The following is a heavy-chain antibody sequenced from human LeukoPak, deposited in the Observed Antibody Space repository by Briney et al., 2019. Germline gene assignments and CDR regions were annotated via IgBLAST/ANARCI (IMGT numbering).Heavy chain of an antibody. Sequence: ASVKVSCKASGYDFTKYAVQWVRQAPGQRLEWMGWIDAGNGRTKYSQDFQGRVTITRDTSASMAYMELSSLRSDDMAVYYCARVRYRLAETYIDYWGQGTLVTVSS. D-gene: IGHD3-16*01. J-gene: IGHJ4*02. V-gene: IGHV1-3*03. CDR1: GYDFTKYA. CDR3: ARVRYRLAETYIDY. CDR2: IDAGNGRT.